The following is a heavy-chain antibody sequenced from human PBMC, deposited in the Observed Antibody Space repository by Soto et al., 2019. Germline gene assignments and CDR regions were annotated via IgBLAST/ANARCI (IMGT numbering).Heavy chain of an antibody. D-gene: IGHD3-10*01. Sequence: TLSLTCTVSGGSISSYYWSWIRQPPGKGLEWIGYIYYSGSTNYNPSLKSRVTISVDTSKNQFSLKLSSVTAADTAVYYCARMSPKGPGSRWFDPWGQGTLVTGSS. CDR3: ARMSPKGPGSRWFDP. CDR2: IYYSGST. CDR1: GGSISSYY. V-gene: IGHV4-59*01. J-gene: IGHJ5*02.